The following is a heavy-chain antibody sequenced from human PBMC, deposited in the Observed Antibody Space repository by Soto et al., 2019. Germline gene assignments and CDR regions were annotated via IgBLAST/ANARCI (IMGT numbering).Heavy chain of an antibody. Sequence: QVQLVQSGVEVKKPGASVKVSCKASGYTFISHGISWVRQAPGQGLEWMGWISGKNGNTNDAQKLQGRVTLPPDTSTSTAYMELRSLRSDDTAVYYCARVSSSIVVVPDYGMDVWGQGTTVTVSS. J-gene: IGHJ6*02. V-gene: IGHV1-18*04. CDR2: ISGKNGNT. D-gene: IGHD2-15*01. CDR1: GYTFISHG. CDR3: ARVSSSIVVVPDYGMDV.